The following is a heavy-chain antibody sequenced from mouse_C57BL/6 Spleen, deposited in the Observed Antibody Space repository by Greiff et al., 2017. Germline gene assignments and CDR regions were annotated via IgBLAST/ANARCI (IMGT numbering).Heavy chain of an antibody. CDR1: GYTFTSYW. J-gene: IGHJ3*01. D-gene: IGHD2-4*01. Sequence: QVQLQQPGAELVMPGASVKMSCKASGYTFTSYWMHWVKQRPGQGLEWIGAIDPSDSYTNYNQKFKGKSKLTVDKSSSTAYMQLSSLTSEDSAFYYCGRGVNYDYDKGFAYWGQGTLVTVSA. V-gene: IGHV1-69*01. CDR3: GRGVNYDYDKGFAY. CDR2: IDPSDSYT.